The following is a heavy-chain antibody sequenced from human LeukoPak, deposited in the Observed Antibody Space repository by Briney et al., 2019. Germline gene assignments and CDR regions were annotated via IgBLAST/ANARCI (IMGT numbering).Heavy chain of an antibody. D-gene: IGHD1-26*01. Sequence: GGSLRLSCAASGFTFSSSSMHWVRQAPGKGLEWLSYISGSDSTIYYADSVRGRFTISRDNAKNSLYLQMNSLRAEDTAVYYCARDLRVGATYFDCWGQGTLVTVSS. CDR3: ARDLRVGATYFDC. CDR2: ISGSDSTI. J-gene: IGHJ4*02. V-gene: IGHV3-48*01. CDR1: GFTFSSSS.